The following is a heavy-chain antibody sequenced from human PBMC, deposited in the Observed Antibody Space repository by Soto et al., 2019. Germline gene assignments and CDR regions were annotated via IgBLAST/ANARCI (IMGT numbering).Heavy chain of an antibody. J-gene: IGHJ6*03. V-gene: IGHV4-34*02. D-gene: IGHD3-10*01. Sequence: QVQLQQWGAGLRKPSETLSLTCALHGGSFSGYYWSWIRQAPGKGLVWIGEITHSGGTKYNPSLKSRVNISADSSKNWFSLRLTSLTAADTAVYYCARVLMLRGAIFPEGYSYHMDLWGKGTTVTVSS. CDR1: GGSFSGYY. CDR2: ITHSGGT. CDR3: ARVLMLRGAIFPEGYSYHMDL.